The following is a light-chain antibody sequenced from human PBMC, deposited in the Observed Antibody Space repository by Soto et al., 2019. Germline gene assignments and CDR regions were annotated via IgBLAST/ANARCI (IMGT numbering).Light chain of an antibody. CDR2: EVS. CDR3: SSYTSSSTLV. V-gene: IGLV2-14*01. CDR1: SSDVGGYNY. Sequence: QSVLTQPVSVSGSPGQSITISCTGTSSDVGGYNYVSWYQQYPGKVPKLMIYEVSNRPSGVSSRFSGSKSGDTASLTISGLQPEDEADYYCSSYTSSSTLVFGTGTKLTVL. J-gene: IGLJ1*01.